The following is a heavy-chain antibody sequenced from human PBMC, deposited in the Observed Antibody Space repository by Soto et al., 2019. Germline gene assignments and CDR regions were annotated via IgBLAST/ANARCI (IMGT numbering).Heavy chain of an antibody. D-gene: IGHD2-8*01. CDR3: ARGQLMVYATIYYYYYGMDV. Sequence: ASVKVSCKASGYTFTSYDINWVRQATGQGLEWMGWMNPNSGNTGYAQKFQGRVTMTRNTSISTAYMELSSLRSADTAVYYCARGQLMVYATIYYYYYGMDVWGQGTTVTVPS. V-gene: IGHV1-8*01. J-gene: IGHJ6*02. CDR2: MNPNSGNT. CDR1: GYTFTSYD.